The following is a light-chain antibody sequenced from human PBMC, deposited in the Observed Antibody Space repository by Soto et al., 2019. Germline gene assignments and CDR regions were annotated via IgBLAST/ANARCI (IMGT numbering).Light chain of an antibody. V-gene: IGKV2-40*01. Sequence: DIVMTQTPLSLPVTPGEPASISCRSSQSLLDSDGGNIYLDWYLQKPGQSPQLLIYTLSYRAYGVPDKFSGSGSGTDFTLKISTVEAEYVGVYYCMQRIEFPFSFGQGTKLEIK. CDR1: QSLLDSDGGNIY. CDR2: TLS. CDR3: MQRIEFPFS. J-gene: IGKJ2*01.